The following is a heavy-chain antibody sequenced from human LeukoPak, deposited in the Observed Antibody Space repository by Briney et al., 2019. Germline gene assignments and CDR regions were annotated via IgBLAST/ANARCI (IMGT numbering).Heavy chain of an antibody. CDR3: ARRFPTYYYDSSGYYPNDAFDI. J-gene: IGHJ3*02. Sequence: SETLSLTCTVSGGSISSYYWSWIRQPPGRGLEWIGYIYYSGSTNYNPSLKSRVTISVDTSKNQFSLKLSSVTAGDTAVYYCARRFPTYYYDSSGYYPNDAFDIWGQGTMVTVSS. CDR2: IYYSGST. V-gene: IGHV4-59*08. D-gene: IGHD3-22*01. CDR1: GGSISSYY.